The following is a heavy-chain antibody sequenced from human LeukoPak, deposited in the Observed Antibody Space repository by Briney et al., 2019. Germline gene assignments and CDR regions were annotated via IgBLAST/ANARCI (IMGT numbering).Heavy chain of an antibody. CDR3: AAEVGDYVDY. J-gene: IGHJ4*02. CDR1: GGSVSSGSYY. D-gene: IGHD1-26*01. Sequence: PSETLSLTCTVSGGSVSSGSYYWSWIRQPPGKGLEWIGYIYYSGSTNYNPSLKSRVTISVDTSKNQFSLKLSSVTAVDTAVYYCAAEVGDYVDYWGQGTLVTVSS. V-gene: IGHV4-61*01. CDR2: IYYSGST.